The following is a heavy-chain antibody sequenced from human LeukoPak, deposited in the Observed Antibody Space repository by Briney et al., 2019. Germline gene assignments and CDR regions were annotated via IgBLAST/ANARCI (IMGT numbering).Heavy chain of an antibody. V-gene: IGHV4-34*01. CDR3: ARLWGRYYYYDSSGYPDY. D-gene: IGHD3-22*01. CDR2: INHSGST. J-gene: IGHJ4*02. CDR1: GGSFNEYY. Sequence: SETLSLTCAVYGGSFNEYYWTWIRQPPGKGLEGIGEINHSGSTNYNPSLKSRVTISVDTSKNQFSLKLSSVTAADTAVYYCARLWGRYYYYDSSGYPDYWGQGTLVTVSS.